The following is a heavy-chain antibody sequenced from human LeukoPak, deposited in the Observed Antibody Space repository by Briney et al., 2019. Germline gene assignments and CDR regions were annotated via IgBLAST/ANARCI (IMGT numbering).Heavy chain of an antibody. CDR3: ARSLLSRFSGPRRPYYFDY. V-gene: IGHV3-23*01. CDR2: ISSSGGST. D-gene: IGHD2-15*01. Sequence: GGSLRLSCAASGFTFSSYAMHWVRQAPGKGLQWVSGISSSGGSTYQVDSVKGRFTISRDNSKNTLYLQMNSLRAEDTAVYYCARSLLSRFSGPRRPYYFDYWGQGTLVTVSS. CDR1: GFTFSSYA. J-gene: IGHJ4*02.